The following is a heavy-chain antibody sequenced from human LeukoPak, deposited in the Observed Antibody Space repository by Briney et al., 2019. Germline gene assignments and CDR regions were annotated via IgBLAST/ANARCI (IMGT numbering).Heavy chain of an antibody. CDR3: ITGDYDFWSGFYSPNHYFDY. CDR2: IKGKTAAGAP. D-gene: IGHD3-3*01. J-gene: IGHJ4*02. Sequence: GGSLRLSCAASGFTFTSAWMSWVRQAPGKGLEWVGRIKGKTAAGAPDYVASVKGRFTISRDDSKDTLFLQMNSLKTEDTAVYYCITGDYDFWSGFYSPNHYFDYWGQGTLVTVSS. CDR1: GFTFTSAW. V-gene: IGHV3-15*01.